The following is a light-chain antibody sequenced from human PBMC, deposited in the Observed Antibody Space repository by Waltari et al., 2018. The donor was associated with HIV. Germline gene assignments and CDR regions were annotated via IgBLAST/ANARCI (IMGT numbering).Light chain of an antibody. J-gene: IGLJ2*01. CDR3: SSYTSSSTLE. CDR2: EVS. CDR1: SSDVGGYNY. Sequence: QSALTQPASVSGSPGQTLTISCTGTSSDVGGYNYVSWYQQHPGKAPKLMIYEVSNRPSGVSNRFSGSKSGNTASLTISGLQAEDEADYYCSSYTSSSTLEIGGGTKLTVL. V-gene: IGLV2-14*01.